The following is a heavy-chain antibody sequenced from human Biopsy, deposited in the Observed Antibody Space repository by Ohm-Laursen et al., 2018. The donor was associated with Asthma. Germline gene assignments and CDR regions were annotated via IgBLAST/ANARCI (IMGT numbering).Heavy chain of an antibody. CDR3: VKDTVEDRGGYYTFDV. CDR2: ISYDGSDK. CDR1: GFTFSSYA. V-gene: IGHV3-30-3*01. J-gene: IGHJ3*01. D-gene: IGHD3-22*01. Sequence: SLRLSCTASGFTFSSYAMYWVRQAPGKGLEWVALISYDGSDKSYADSVKGRFTISRDNSKTTLYLQMRSLRADDTAVYYCVKDTVEDRGGYYTFDVWGQGTKVTVSS.